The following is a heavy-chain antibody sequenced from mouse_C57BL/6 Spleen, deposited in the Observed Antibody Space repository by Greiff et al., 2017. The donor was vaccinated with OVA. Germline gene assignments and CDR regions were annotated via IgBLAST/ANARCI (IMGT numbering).Heavy chain of an antibody. CDR1: GYTFTEYT. J-gene: IGHJ3*01. Sequence: QVQLKQSGAELVKPGASVKLSCKASGYTFTEYTIHWVKQRSGQGLEWIGWFYPGSGSIKYNEKFKDKATLTADKSSSTVYMELSRLTSEDSAVYFCARHESPSYYYGSSPFAYWGQGTLVTVSA. D-gene: IGHD1-1*01. V-gene: IGHV1-62-2*01. CDR2: FYPGSGSI. CDR3: ARHESPSYYYGSSPFAY.